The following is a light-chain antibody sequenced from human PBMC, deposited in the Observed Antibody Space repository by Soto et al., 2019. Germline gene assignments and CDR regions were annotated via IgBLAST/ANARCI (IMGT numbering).Light chain of an antibody. J-gene: IGLJ1*01. CDR3: SSYGGRNNLI. Sequence: QSALTQPPSASGSPGQSVIISCTGTSNDVGFYNYVSWYQHHPGKAPKLLIYDVNKRPSGVPDRFSGSKSGNSASLTVSGLQAEDEADYYCSSYGGRNNLIFGTGTKVTVL. V-gene: IGLV2-8*01. CDR2: DVN. CDR1: SNDVGFYNY.